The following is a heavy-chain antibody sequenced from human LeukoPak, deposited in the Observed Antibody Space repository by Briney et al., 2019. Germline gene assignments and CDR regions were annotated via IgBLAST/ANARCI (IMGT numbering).Heavy chain of an antibody. Sequence: PSQTLSLTCAVSGGSISSGGYSWSWIRQPPGKGLEWIGYIYHSGSTYYNPSLKSRVTISVDRSKNQFSLKLSSVTAADTAVYYCARGRAVAGQNPYFDYWGQGTLVTVSS. CDR2: IYHSGST. D-gene: IGHD6-19*01. CDR3: ARGRAVAGQNPYFDY. J-gene: IGHJ4*02. CDR1: GGSISSGGYS. V-gene: IGHV4-30-2*01.